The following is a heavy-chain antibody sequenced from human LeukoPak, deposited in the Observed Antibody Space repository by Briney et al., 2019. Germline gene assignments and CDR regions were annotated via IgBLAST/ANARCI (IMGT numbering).Heavy chain of an antibody. D-gene: IGHD4-23*01. CDR3: ARGVTTVEN. CDR1: GFTFDDYG. Sequence: GGSLRLSCAAFGFTFDDYGMSWVRQAPGKGLEWVSYISSSGTTIYYADSVKGRFTISRDNAKNSLYLQMNSLRAEDMAVYYCARGVTTVENWGQGTLVTVSS. V-gene: IGHV3-11*04. CDR2: ISSSGTTI. J-gene: IGHJ4*02.